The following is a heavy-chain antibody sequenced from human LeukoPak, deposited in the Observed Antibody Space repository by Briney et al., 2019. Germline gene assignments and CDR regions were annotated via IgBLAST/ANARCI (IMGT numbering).Heavy chain of an antibody. CDR3: ARHMEVVVTDRDWHFDL. V-gene: IGHV4-59*08. Sequence: SETLSLTCTVSGGSISSYYWSWIRQPPGKGLEWIGYIYYSGSTNYNPSLKSRVTISVDTSKNQFSLKLSSVTAADTAVYYCARHMEVVVTDRDWHFDLWGRGTLVTVSS. CDR2: IYYSGST. D-gene: IGHD2-21*02. CDR1: GGSISSYY. J-gene: IGHJ2*01.